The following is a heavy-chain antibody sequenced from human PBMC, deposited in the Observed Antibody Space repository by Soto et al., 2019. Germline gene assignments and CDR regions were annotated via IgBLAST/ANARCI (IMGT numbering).Heavy chain of an antibody. CDR3: AKDSRRIAAAGAYYYGMDV. CDR1: GFTVSRSY. Sequence: GGSLRLSCAASGFTVSRSYMSWVRQAPGKGLEWVSVMYSGGSTYDADSVKGRFTISRDNSKNTLYPQMNSLRAEDTAVYYCAKDSRRIAAAGAYYYGMDVGGQGTTVTVSS. V-gene: IGHV3-53*01. J-gene: IGHJ6*02. CDR2: MYSGGST. D-gene: IGHD6-13*01.